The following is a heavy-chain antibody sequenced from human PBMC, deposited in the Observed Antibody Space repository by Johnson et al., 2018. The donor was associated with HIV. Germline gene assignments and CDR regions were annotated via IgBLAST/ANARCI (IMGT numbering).Heavy chain of an antibody. V-gene: IGHV3-30*04. D-gene: IGHD1-1*01. CDR2: LSYDGSNR. CDR1: GFTFRTYA. Sequence: QMQLVESGGGVVQPGRSLRLSCAVSGFTFRTYAMHWVRQAPGKGLEWVAVLSYDGSNRYYTESVKGRFTISRDNSENTLYLQMNSLRAEDTAVYFCATVWRNEGRHSFDVWGLGTMVTVSS. CDR3: ATVWRNEGRHSFDV. J-gene: IGHJ3*01.